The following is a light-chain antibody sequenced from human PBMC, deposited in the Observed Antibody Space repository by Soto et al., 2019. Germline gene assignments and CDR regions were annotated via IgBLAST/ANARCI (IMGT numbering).Light chain of an antibody. V-gene: IGKV3-15*01. CDR2: GAS. J-gene: IGKJ3*01. CDR3: QQYNNWPQFT. Sequence: DIVLTQSPATLSVSLGERVSLSCRASQIISSNLAWYQQKPGQIPRLLIYGASARAAAIPARFSGSGSGTEFTLTISSLQSEDFAVYYCQQYNNWPQFTFGPGTKVDV. CDR1: QIISSN.